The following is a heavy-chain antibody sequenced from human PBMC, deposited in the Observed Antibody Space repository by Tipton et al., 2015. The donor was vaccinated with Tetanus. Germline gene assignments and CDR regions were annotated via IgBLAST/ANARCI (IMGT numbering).Heavy chain of an antibody. CDR3: ASGSSLDY. D-gene: IGHD3-10*01. J-gene: IGHJ4*02. V-gene: IGHV3-21*06. Sequence: SLRLSCEVSGFTFSNYKMNWVRQAPGKGLEWVSAISSPTRYMDYADSVKGRFTISRDNAKNSVYLQMNSLRVEDTALYYCASGSSLDYWGQGTLVTVSS. CDR2: ISSPTRYM. CDR1: GFTFSNYK.